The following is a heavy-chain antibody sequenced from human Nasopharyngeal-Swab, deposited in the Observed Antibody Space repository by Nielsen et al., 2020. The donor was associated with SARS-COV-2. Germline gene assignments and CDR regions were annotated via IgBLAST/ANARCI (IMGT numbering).Heavy chain of an antibody. Sequence: ASVKVSCKASGYTFTSYAMHWVRQAPGQRLEWMGWINAGNGNTKYSQKFQGRDTITRDTSASTAYMELSSLRSEDTAVYYCARDQRSGFLEWLPSHNWFDPWGQGTLVTVSS. CDR2: INAGNGNT. CDR3: ARDQRSGFLEWLPSHNWFDP. V-gene: IGHV1-3*01. CDR1: GYTFTSYA. D-gene: IGHD3-3*01. J-gene: IGHJ5*02.